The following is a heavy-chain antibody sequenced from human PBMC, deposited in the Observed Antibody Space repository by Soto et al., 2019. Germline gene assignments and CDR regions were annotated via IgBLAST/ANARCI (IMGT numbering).Heavy chain of an antibody. CDR3: ARGAYYYDSSGYYFEY. CDR1: GGTFSSYA. V-gene: IGHV1-69*13. CDR2: IIPIFGTA. J-gene: IGHJ4*02. D-gene: IGHD3-22*01. Sequence: SVKFSCKASGGTFSSYAISWVRQAPGQGLEWMGGIIPIFGTANYAQKFQGRVTITADESTSTAYMELSSLRSEDTAVYYCARGAYYYDSSGYYFEYWGKRTPVTVSS.